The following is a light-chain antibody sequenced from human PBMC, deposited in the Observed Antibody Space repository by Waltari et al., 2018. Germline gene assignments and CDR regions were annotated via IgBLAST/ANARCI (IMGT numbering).Light chain of an antibody. CDR2: EAS. J-gene: IGKJ1*01. CDR1: QSISKY. Sequence: IVLTQSPGTLSLSPGERATLSCRASQSISKYLVWYQQKPGQAPRLLIYEASIRATGSPDRFSGSGSGTDFSLIISRLEPEDFAVYYCQKYEALPATFGQGTKVEIK. CDR3: QKYEALPAT. V-gene: IGKV3-20*01.